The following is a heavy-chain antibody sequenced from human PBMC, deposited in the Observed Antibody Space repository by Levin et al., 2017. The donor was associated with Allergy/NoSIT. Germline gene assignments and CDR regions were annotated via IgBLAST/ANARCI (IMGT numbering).Heavy chain of an antibody. CDR1: GFTFSSYA. CDR3: AKLVYGCSGGSCYSLDAFDI. J-gene: IGHJ3*02. CDR2: ISGSGGST. V-gene: IGHV3-23*01. Sequence: PGGSLRLSCAASGFTFSSYAMSWVRQAPGKGLEWVSAISGSGGSTYYADSVKGRFTISRDNSKNTLYLQMNSLRAEDTAVYYCAKLVYGCSGGSCYSLDAFDIWGQGTMVTVSS. D-gene: IGHD2-15*01.